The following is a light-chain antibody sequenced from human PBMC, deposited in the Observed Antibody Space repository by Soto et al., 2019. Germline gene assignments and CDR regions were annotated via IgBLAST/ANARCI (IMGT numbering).Light chain of an antibody. CDR1: QGINIF. Sequence: DIQLTQSPSFLSASVGDIVTITCRASQGINIFLAWFQQKPGKAPNLLISAASTLQSGVPSRFSGSGSETEFTLTITSLQPEDSATYYCQPRNSYPRTFGQGTKVEIK. CDR2: AAS. J-gene: IGKJ2*01. V-gene: IGKV1-9*01. CDR3: QPRNSYPRT.